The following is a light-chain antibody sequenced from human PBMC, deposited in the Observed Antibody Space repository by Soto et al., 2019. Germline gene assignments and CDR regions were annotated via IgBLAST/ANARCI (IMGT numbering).Light chain of an antibody. CDR2: AAS. J-gene: IGKJ2*01. CDR1: QGIRND. Sequence: AIPMTQSPSSLSASVGDRVTITCRASQGIRNDLGWYQQKPGKAPKLLIYAASSLHSGVPSRFSGSGSGTDFTLTISSLQPEDFATYYCLQDYNYPYTLGQGTKLEIK. CDR3: LQDYNYPYT. V-gene: IGKV1-6*01.